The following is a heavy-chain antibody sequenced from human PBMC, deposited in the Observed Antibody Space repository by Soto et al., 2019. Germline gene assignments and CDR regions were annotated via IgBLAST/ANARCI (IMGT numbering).Heavy chain of an antibody. J-gene: IGHJ3*02. Sequence: ASVKVSCKASGYVFTNYYIHWVRQAPGQGLEWMGIIKTAGGDTNYAQKFRGRVTMTRDTSTSTVYMELSSLTSEDTGVYFCARDTETLGPRANDALDIWGQGTMVTVSS. V-gene: IGHV1-46*01. CDR2: IKTAGGDT. D-gene: IGHD3-3*02. CDR3: ARDTETLGPRANDALDI. CDR1: GYVFTNYY.